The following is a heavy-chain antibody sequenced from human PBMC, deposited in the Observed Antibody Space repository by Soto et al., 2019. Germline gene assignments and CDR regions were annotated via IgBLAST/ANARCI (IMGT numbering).Heavy chain of an antibody. CDR1: GFTFDIFA. CDR2: ISGSGGPS. D-gene: IGHD3-3*02. J-gene: IGHJ4*02. V-gene: IGHV3-23*01. Sequence: GGSLRLCCEASGFTFDIFALSWVRQAPGKGLEWVSTISGSGGPSYYADTVKGRFTISRGSSEKTLYLQMNSLTADDTAVYYCAKGVPSSTAPGHFAYWGQGILVTVSS. CDR3: AKGVPSSTAPGHFAY.